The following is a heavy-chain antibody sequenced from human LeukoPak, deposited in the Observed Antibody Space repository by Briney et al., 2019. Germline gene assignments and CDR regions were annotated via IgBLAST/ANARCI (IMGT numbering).Heavy chain of an antibody. CDR2: ISSSSSYI. V-gene: IGHV3-21*01. CDR1: GFTFSSYS. Sequence: WGSLRLSCAASGFTFSSYSMNWVRQAPGKGLEWVSSISSSSSYIYYADSVKGRFTISRDNAKNSLYLQMNSLRAEDTAVYYCARDFIYCSGGSCYPTWGQGTLVTVSS. J-gene: IGHJ5*02. D-gene: IGHD2-15*01. CDR3: ARDFIYCSGGSCYPT.